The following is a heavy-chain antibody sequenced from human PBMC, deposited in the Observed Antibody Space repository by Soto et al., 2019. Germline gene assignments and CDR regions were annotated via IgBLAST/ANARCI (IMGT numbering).Heavy chain of an antibody. D-gene: IGHD2-21*01. V-gene: IGHV4-59*01. CDR1: GGSISSYY. J-gene: IGHJ4*02. Sequence: QVQLQESGPGLVKPSETLSLTCTVSGGSISSYYWSWIRQPPVKGLEWIGYIYYSGSTNYNPSLTRRVRISVDTFKNPLARKLSSVTAAETVVYYCARRWGGTSDYWGQGTLVTVSS. CDR2: IYYSGST. CDR3: ARRWGGTSDY.